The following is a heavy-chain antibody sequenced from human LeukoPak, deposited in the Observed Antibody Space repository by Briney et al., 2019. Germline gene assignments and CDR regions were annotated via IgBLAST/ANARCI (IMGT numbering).Heavy chain of an antibody. V-gene: IGHV4-39*07. Sequence: SETLSLTCTVSGGSISTSSYYWGWVRQPPGKGLEWIGNIFYSGSTYYSPSLKSRVTISLDTSKNQFSLKLSSVTAADTAVYYCARNPYSSGWYGYYYYYMDVWGKGTTVTVSS. D-gene: IGHD6-19*01. CDR2: IFYSGST. CDR1: GGSISTSSYY. J-gene: IGHJ6*03. CDR3: ARNPYSSGWYGYYYYYMDV.